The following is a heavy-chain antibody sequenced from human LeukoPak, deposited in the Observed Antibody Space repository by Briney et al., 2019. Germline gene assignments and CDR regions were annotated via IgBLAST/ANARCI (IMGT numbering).Heavy chain of an antibody. J-gene: IGHJ3*02. CDR3: ARDRSSYYDFWSGTQADAFDI. V-gene: IGHV4-59*01. CDR2: IYYSGST. CDR1: GGSISSYY. Sequence: SETLSLTCTVSGGSISSYYWSRIRQPPGKGLEWIGYIYYSGSTNYNPSLKSRVTISVDTSKNQFSLKLSSVTAADTAVYYCARDRSSYYDFWSGTQADAFDIWGQGTMVTVSS. D-gene: IGHD3-3*01.